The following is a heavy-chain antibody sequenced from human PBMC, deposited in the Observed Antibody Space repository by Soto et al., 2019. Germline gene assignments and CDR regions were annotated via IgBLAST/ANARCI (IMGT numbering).Heavy chain of an antibody. CDR3: AREASSGDYYYYGMDV. D-gene: IGHD6-19*01. J-gene: IGHJ6*02. CDR2: INAGNGNT. Sequence: ASVKVSCKAFGYTFTSYAMHWVRQAPGQRLEWMGWINAGNGNTKYSQKFQGRVTITRDTSASTAYMELSSLRSEDTAVYYCAREASSGDYYYYGMDVWGQGTTVTVSS. V-gene: IGHV1-3*01. CDR1: GYTFTSYA.